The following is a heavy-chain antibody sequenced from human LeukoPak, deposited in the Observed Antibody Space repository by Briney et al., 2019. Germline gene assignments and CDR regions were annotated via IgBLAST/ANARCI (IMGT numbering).Heavy chain of an antibody. Sequence: ASVKVSCKASGYTFTSYGISWVRQAPGQGLEWMGWISAYNGNTNYAQKLQGRVTMTTDTSTSTAYMELRSLRSDDTAVYYCARDIVVVPAASNKAAAGVLAVAPEPFDYWGQGTLVTVSS. D-gene: IGHD2-2*01. V-gene: IGHV1-18*01. CDR2: ISAYNGNT. CDR3: ARDIVVVPAASNKAAAGVLAVAPEPFDY. J-gene: IGHJ4*02. CDR1: GYTFTSYG.